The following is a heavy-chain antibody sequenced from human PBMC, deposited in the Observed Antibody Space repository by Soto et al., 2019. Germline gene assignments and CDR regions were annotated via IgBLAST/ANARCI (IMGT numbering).Heavy chain of an antibody. CDR1: GYTFTSYY. CDR3: ARGILDGGPGWYFAL. D-gene: IGHD2-15*01. J-gene: IGHJ2*01. Sequence: QVQLGQSGAEVKKPGASVKVSCKASGYTFTSYYMHWVRQAPGQGLEWMGIINPSGGSTSYAQKFQGRVTMTMDTSTSRVYMELSSLRSEDTAAYSCARGILDGGPGWYFALWGRGTLVTVSS. CDR2: INPSGGST. V-gene: IGHV1-46*01.